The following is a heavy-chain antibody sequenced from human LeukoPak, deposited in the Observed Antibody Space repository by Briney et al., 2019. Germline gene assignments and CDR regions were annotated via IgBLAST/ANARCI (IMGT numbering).Heavy chain of an antibody. CDR1: GFTFDDYG. J-gene: IGHJ6*03. D-gene: IGHD3/OR15-3a*01. CDR2: INWNGGNT. V-gene: IGHV3-20*04. CDR3: ARDHLLDWNYYYMGV. Sequence: PGGSLRLSCAASGFTFDDYGMSWVRQAPGKGLEWVSGINWNGGNTDYADSVKGRFTISRDNAKNSLYLQMNSLRAEDTALYYCARDHLLDWNYYYMGVWGKGTTVTVSS.